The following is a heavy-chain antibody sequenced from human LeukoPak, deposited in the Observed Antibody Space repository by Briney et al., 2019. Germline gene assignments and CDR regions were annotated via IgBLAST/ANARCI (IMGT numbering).Heavy chain of an antibody. J-gene: IGHJ4*02. CDR1: GGSFSGYY. CDR3: ATVYGDYRVH. D-gene: IGHD4-17*01. CDR2: INPSGST. Sequence: SETLSLTCAVYGGSFSGYYWSWIRQPPGKGLEWIGEINPSGSTNYNPSLKSRVTISVDTSKNQFSLKLSSVTAADTAVYYCATVYGDYRVHWGQGTLATVSS. V-gene: IGHV4-34*01.